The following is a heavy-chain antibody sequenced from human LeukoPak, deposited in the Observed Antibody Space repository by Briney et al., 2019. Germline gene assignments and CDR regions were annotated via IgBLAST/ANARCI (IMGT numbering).Heavy chain of an antibody. D-gene: IGHD6-6*01. CDR1: GFTFSDYY. CDR3: ARGRWQLVPFHY. V-gene: IGHV3-11*04. Sequence: PGESLRLSCAASGFTFSDYYMSWIRQAPGKGLEWISYISNSGSTIYYADSVKGRFTISRDNAKNSLFLQMNSLRADDTAVYYCARGRWQLVPFHYWGQGTLVTVSS. J-gene: IGHJ4*02. CDR2: ISNSGSTI.